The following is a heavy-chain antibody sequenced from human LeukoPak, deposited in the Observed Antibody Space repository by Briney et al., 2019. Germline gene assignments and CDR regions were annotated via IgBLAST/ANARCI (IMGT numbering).Heavy chain of an antibody. V-gene: IGHV3-23*01. CDR2: ISGSGGVT. CDR1: GFTLSSYA. CDR3: AKCGYDWNEET. J-gene: IGHJ5*02. D-gene: IGHD1-1*01. Sequence: PGGSLRLSCAASGFTLSSYAMTWVRQAPGKGLEWVSSISGSGGVTYYTDSVKGRFTISRDNSKNTLYLQMNSLRAEDTAVYYCAKCGYDWNEETWGQGTLVTVSS.